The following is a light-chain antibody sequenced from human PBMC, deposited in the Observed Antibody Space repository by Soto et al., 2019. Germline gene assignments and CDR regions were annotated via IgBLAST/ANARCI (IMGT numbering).Light chain of an antibody. CDR1: QDINNY. CDR3: QHLNSDPLA. J-gene: IGKJ3*01. V-gene: IGKV1-9*01. CDR2: AAS. Sequence: IQWTQSPSYLSASVGDRVTITCRASQDINNYLAWYQQKPGKAPKLLIHAASTLQSWVPSRFSGSGSGTDFTLTISSLQPEDFATYYCQHLNSDPLAFGPGTNVDSK.